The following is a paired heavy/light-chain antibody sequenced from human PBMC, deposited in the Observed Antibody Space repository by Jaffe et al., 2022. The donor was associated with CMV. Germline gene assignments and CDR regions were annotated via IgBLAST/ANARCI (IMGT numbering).Light chain of an antibody. Sequence: DIVMTQSPDSLAVSLGERATINCKSSQGVLSSINSKNYLAWYQQKPGQPPKLLIFWASTREFGVPDRFSGSGSGTEFTLTISSLQAEDVALYYCQQYYNTPYTFGQGTKLEI. CDR3: QQYYNTPYT. V-gene: IGKV4-1*01. J-gene: IGKJ2*01. CDR1: QGVLSSINSKNY. CDR2: WAS.
Heavy chain of an antibody. D-gene: IGHD1-26*01. CDR3: ARTYSGGYNDAFDI. J-gene: IGHJ3*02. V-gene: IGHV3-7*01. CDR2: IKQDGSEN. Sequence: DVQLVESGGGLVQPGGSLRLSCVASGFTFSGYWMSWVRQAPGKGLEWLAHIKQDGSENYYVDSVKGRFSISRDNAKNALYLQMNSLRGDDTALYHCARTYSGGYNDAFDIWGRGTMVIVSS. CDR1: GFTFSGYW.